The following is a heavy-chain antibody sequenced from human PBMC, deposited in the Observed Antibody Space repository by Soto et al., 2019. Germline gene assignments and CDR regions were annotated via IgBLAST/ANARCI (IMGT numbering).Heavy chain of an antibody. J-gene: IGHJ5*02. CDR2: IYYTGTT. V-gene: IGHV4-59*08. CDR1: GSPISSYY. Sequence: PSETLSLTCSVSGSPISSYYWGWFRLPPGKGLEWVGYIYYTGTTYYNPSLKSRVTISVDTSKNQFSLKLSSVTAADTAVYYCASPKIAFYNWFDPWGQGTLVTVSS. D-gene: IGHD3-3*02. CDR3: ASPKIAFYNWFDP.